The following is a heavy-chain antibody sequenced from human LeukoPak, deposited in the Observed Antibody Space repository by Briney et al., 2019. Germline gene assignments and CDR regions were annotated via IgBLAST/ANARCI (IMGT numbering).Heavy chain of an antibody. V-gene: IGHV3-53*01. D-gene: IGHD6-19*01. J-gene: IGHJ4*02. Sequence: GGSLRLSCAASGFTVSSNYMSWVRQAPGKGLEWVSVIYSGGSTYYVDSVKGRFTISRDNSKNTLYLQMNRLGAEDTAVYYCAKVDSSGWYSPFDYWGQGTLVTVSS. CDR3: AKVDSSGWYSPFDY. CDR2: IYSGGST. CDR1: GFTVSSNY.